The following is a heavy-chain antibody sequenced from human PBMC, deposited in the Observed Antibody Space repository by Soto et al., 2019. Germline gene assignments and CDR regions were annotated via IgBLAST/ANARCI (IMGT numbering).Heavy chain of an antibody. J-gene: IGHJ4*01. CDR2: IGTDGNT. CDR1: GFTFNSYA. D-gene: IGHD2-2*01. CDR3: VRKYPGTRPFDY. Sequence: PGGSLRLSCAASGFTFNSYAMNWVRQAPGKGLAWVSAIGTDGNTYYANSVKGRFTISRDNSRTTLYLQMNSLRVEDTALYYCVRKYPGTRPFDYWGRGTQVTVSS. V-gene: IGHV3-23*01.